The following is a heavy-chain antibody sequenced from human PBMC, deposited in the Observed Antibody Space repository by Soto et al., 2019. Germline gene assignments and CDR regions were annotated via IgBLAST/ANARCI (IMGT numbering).Heavy chain of an antibody. Sequence: GASVKFSFKDSGGLFSSFAISWLRQAPGQGLEWMGGIIPVLGTAYYPQKFQDRVTITADESTNTAYMGLSSLRYEDTAIYYCARGGGPYVWFNEFWGQGSLVTVSS. V-gene: IGHV1-69*13. D-gene: IGHD2-15*01. CDR1: GGLFSSFA. CDR3: ARGGGPYVWFNEF. J-gene: IGHJ4*02. CDR2: IIPVLGTA.